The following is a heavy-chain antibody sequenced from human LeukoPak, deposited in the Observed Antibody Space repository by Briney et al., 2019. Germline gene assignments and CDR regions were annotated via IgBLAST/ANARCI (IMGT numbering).Heavy chain of an antibody. CDR3: ARDRARSAMAREFQH. J-gene: IGHJ1*01. CDR1: GYSFTSYG. CDR2: ISAYNGHT. D-gene: IGHD2-2*01. V-gene: IGHV1-18*01. Sequence: ASVKVSCKASGYSFTSYGFSWVRQATGQGLEWMGWISAYNGHTEYAQKFQGRVTMTTDTSTSTAYMELRSLRSDDTAVYFCARDRARSAMAREFQHWGQGTQVTVSS.